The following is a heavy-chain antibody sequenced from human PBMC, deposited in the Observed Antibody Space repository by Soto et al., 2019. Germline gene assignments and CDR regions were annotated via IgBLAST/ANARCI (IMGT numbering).Heavy chain of an antibody. J-gene: IGHJ5*02. CDR1: GGSFSGYY. CDR2: ITDSGST. Sequence: SETLSLTCAVYGGSFSGYYWTWIRQPPGKGLEWIGEITDSGSTNYNPSLKSRVTISVDTSKNQLSLRLSSVTAADTAVYYCAREPGYCSGGSCYGGWFDPWGQGTLVTVSS. V-gene: IGHV4-34*01. D-gene: IGHD2-15*01. CDR3: AREPGYCSGGSCYGGWFDP.